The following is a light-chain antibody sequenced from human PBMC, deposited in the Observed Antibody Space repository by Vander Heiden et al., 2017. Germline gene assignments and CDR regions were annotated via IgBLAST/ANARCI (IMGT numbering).Light chain of an antibody. Sequence: EIVLTQSPGTLSLSPGERATLSCRASQSVSSSYLAWDQQKPGQAPRLLIYGASSRATGIPDRFSGSGSGTDFTLTISRLEPEDFAVYYCQQYGSSFGGGTKVEIK. CDR1: QSVSSSY. CDR3: QQYGSS. J-gene: IGKJ4*01. CDR2: GAS. V-gene: IGKV3-20*01.